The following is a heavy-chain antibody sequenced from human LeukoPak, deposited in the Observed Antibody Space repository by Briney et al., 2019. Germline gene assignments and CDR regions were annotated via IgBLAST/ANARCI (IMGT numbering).Heavy chain of an antibody. CDR3: SRDGSSWSNGVDP. CDR1: GFTVSVNY. D-gene: IGHD6-13*01. V-gene: IGHV3-53*01. CDR2: IYSGGNT. Sequence: GGSLRLSCAVSGFTVSVNYMTWVRQAPGKGLDWVSIIYSGGNTCYADSVKGRFTISRDNANNPLYLEMDRLRAGDPAGYFCSRDGSSWSNGVDPWGQGTLVTVSS. J-gene: IGHJ5*02.